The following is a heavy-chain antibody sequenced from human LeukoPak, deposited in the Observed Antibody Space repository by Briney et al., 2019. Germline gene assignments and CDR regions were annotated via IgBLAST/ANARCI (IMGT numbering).Heavy chain of an antibody. V-gene: IGHV3-7*03. CDR1: GFTFSGYW. Sequence: GGSLRLSCAASGFTFSGYWMSWVRQTPEKGLEWVANIKQDESEKYYVDSVKGRFTLSRDNAKNSLYLQMNSLRAEDTAVYYCVRAMDVWGQGTTVTVSS. J-gene: IGHJ6*02. CDR2: IKQDESEK. CDR3: VRAMDV.